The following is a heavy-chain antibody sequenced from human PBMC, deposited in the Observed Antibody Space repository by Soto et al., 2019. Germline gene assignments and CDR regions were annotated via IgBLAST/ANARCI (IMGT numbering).Heavy chain of an antibody. CDR1: GYTFSTYD. J-gene: IGHJ4*02. V-gene: IGHV1-8*02. D-gene: IGHD6-19*01. CDR3: ARPGKQWHSEY. Sequence: ASVKVSCKASGYTFSTYDISWVRQATGQGLEWMGWMNPNTGNTGYAQMFQGRITMTRDTSTRTAYMELTSLTSEDTAVYYCARPGKQWHSEYWGQGTLFTVSS. CDR2: MNPNTGNT.